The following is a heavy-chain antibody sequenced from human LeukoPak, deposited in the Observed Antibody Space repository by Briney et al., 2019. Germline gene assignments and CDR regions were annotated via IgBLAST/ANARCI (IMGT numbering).Heavy chain of an antibody. CDR2: INHSGST. CDR1: GGSFSGYY. CDR3: ARGRVAGKPNDY. V-gene: IGHV4-34*01. Sequence: SETLSLTCAVYGGSFSGYYWSSIRQPPGKGLEWIGEINHSGSTNYNPSLKSRVTISVDTSKNQFSLKLSSVTAADTAVYYCARGRVAGKPNDYWGQGTLVTVSS. J-gene: IGHJ4*02. D-gene: IGHD6-19*01.